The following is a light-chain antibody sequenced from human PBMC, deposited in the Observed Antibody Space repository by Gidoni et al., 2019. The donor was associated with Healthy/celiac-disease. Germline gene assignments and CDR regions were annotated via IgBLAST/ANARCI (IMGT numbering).Light chain of an antibody. J-gene: IGLJ2*01. CDR1: SSNIGAGYD. CDR3: QSYDSSLSGPVV. V-gene: IGLV1-40*01. CDR2: GNS. Sequence: QSVLTQQPSVSGAPGQRVPISCTGSSSNIGAGYDVHWYQQLPGTAPKLLIYGNSNRPSGVPDRFSGSKSGTSASLAITGLQAEDEADYYCQSYDSSLSGPVVFGGGTKLTVL.